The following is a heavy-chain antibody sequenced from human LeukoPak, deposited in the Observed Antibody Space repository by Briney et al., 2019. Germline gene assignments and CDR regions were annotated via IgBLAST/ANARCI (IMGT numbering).Heavy chain of an antibody. V-gene: IGHV4-61*02. Sequence: SQTLSLTCTVSGGSISSGSYYWSWIRQPAGKGLEWIGRIYTSGSTNYNPSLKSRVTMSVDTSKNQFSLKLSSVTAADTAVYYCARVLWFGEFSNWFDPWGQGTLVTVSS. J-gene: IGHJ5*02. D-gene: IGHD3-10*01. CDR1: GGSISSGSYY. CDR3: ARVLWFGEFSNWFDP. CDR2: IYTSGST.